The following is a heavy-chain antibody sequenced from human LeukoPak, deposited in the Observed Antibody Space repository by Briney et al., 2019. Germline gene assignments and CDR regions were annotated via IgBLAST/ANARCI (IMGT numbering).Heavy chain of an antibody. CDR1: GGSITSTNW. D-gene: IGHD2-8*01. CDR3: SRENGAFSPFGY. J-gene: IGHJ4*02. Sequence: SETLSLTCGVSGGSITSTNWWGWVRQPPGQGLEWIGEVSLSGLTNYNPSLSSRIIMALDTSKNHLSLHLTSVTAADTAVYYCSRENGAFSPFGYWGQGYLVTVLS. CDR2: VSLSGLT. V-gene: IGHV4-4*02.